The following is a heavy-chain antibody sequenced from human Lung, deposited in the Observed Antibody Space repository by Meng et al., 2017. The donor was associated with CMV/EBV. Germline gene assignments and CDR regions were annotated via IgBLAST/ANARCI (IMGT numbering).Heavy chain of an antibody. V-gene: IGHV3-30*02. CDR2: IRHDGTNK. CDR1: GFRFDDYG. J-gene: IGHJ4*02. Sequence: GESXKISXAASGFRFDDYGMHWVRQTPGKGLEWVAFIRHDGTNKFYGDSVKGRFTISRDNSKNTVYLQMNSLRPEETAVYYCAKDLLLFGGPNAYFDYWGQGTLVTVSS. CDR3: AKDLLLFGGPNAYFDY. D-gene: IGHD3-16*01.